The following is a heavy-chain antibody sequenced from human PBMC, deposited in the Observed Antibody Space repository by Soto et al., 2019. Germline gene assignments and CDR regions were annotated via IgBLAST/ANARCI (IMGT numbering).Heavy chain of an antibody. Sequence: QVQLVESGGGVVQPGRSLRLSCAASGFSFAYYGMHWVRQAPGKGLEWVAVISYDGTEKYYEDSVKGRFTISRDNTKNRLDLQMNSLRGEDTAVYFWAKANATTALDSWGQGTLVTVSS. V-gene: IGHV3-30*18. CDR1: GFSFAYYG. D-gene: IGHD1-26*01. J-gene: IGHJ4*02. CDR2: ISYDGTEK. CDR3: AKANATTALDS.